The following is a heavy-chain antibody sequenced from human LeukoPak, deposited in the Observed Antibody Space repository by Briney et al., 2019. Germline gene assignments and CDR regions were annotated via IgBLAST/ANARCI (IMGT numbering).Heavy chain of an antibody. V-gene: IGHV4-39*07. CDR1: GGSISSSSYY. CDR3: ARKQTGTMYDV. J-gene: IGHJ4*02. D-gene: IGHD1-7*01. CDR2: FSSGGSA. Sequence: LSETLSLTCIVPGGSISSSSYYWAWIRQSPGKGLEWIGTFSSGGSAYYNPSLTSRVSISKDTSDNQFSLGLYSVTAADTAVYYCARKQTGTMYDVWGQGTQVTVSS.